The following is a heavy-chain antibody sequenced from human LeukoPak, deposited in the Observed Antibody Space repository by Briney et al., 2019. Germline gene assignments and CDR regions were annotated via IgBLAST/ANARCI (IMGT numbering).Heavy chain of an antibody. CDR1: GFTFSDYY. V-gene: IGHV3-11*01. J-gene: IGHJ6*03. Sequence: GGSLRLSCAASGFTFSDYYMSWIRQAPGKGLEWVSCISSSGSTIYYADSVKGRFTISRDNAKNSLYLQMNSLRAEDTAVYYCARDRGSTGYYYYYMDVWGKGTTVTVSS. D-gene: IGHD2-2*01. CDR3: ARDRGSTGYYYYYMDV. CDR2: ISSSGSTI.